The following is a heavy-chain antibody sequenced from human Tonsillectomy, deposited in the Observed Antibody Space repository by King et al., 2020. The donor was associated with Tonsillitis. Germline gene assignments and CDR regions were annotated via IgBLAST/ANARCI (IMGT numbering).Heavy chain of an antibody. CDR2: IWYDGSNK. V-gene: IGHV3-33*01. CDR3: ARAYCSSTSCYGYFDY. CDR1: GFTFSSYG. D-gene: IGHD2-2*01. Sequence: VQLVESGGGVVQPGRSLRLSCAASGFTFSSYGMHWVRQAPGKGLDGVSVIWYDGSNKYYAASVKGRFTISRDNSKNTLYLQMNSLRAEDTAVYYCARAYCSSTSCYGYFDYWGQGTLVTVSS. J-gene: IGHJ4*02.